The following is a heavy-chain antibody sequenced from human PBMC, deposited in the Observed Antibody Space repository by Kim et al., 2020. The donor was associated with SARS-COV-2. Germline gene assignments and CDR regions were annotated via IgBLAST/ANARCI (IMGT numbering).Heavy chain of an antibody. J-gene: IGHJ4*02. V-gene: IGHV4-59*13. CDR1: GGSISGNY. D-gene: IGHD5-18*01. CDR2: IYYTGTT. Sequence: SETLSLTCIVSGGSISGNYWSWIRQPPGKGLEWIGYIYYTGTTKYNPSLKSRVSLSVESSKNQFSLKLTSVTPADTAVYFCARVQSHGYSDYWGQGTLVTVSS. CDR3: ARVQSHGYSDY.